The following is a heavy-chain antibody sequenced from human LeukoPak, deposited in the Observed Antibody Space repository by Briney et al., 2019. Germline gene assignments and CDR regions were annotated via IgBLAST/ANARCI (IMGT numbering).Heavy chain of an antibody. D-gene: IGHD1-26*01. Sequence: GRSLRLSCAASGFTFSSYAMHWVRQAPGKGLEWVAVISYDGSNKYYADSVKGRFTISRDNSKNTLYLQMNSLRAEDTAVYYCARVSGLIDYWGQGTLVTVSS. CDR2: ISYDGSNK. CDR1: GFTFSSYA. CDR3: ARVSGLIDY. V-gene: IGHV3-30-3*01. J-gene: IGHJ4*02.